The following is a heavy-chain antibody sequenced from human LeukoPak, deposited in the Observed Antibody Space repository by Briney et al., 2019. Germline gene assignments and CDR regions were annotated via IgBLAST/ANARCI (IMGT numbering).Heavy chain of an antibody. CDR1: GGSISSGSYY. Sequence: SETLSLTCTVSGGSISSGSYYWSWIRQPAGKGLEWIGRIYTSGSTNYNPSLKSRVTISVDTSKNQFSLKLSSVTAADTAVYYCARHLRAAAHPWGQGTLVTVSS. CDR3: ARHLRAAAHP. D-gene: IGHD6-13*01. CDR2: IYTSGST. J-gene: IGHJ5*02. V-gene: IGHV4-61*02.